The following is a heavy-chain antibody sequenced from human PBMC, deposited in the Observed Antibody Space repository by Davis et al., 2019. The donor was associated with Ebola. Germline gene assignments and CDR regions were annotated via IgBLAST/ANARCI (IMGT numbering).Heavy chain of an antibody. CDR1: GYTFTGYN. V-gene: IGHV1-2*06. D-gene: IGHD4-11*01. CDR2: VILNSGAT. Sequence: ASVKVSCKASGYTFTGYNIHWMRQAPGQGLEWLGRVILNSGATNYAQKFQGRVTMTRDTSISTVYMELSSLRYDDTADYYCARGHNYAHEYWGQGTLVTVSS. CDR3: ARGHNYAHEY. J-gene: IGHJ4*02.